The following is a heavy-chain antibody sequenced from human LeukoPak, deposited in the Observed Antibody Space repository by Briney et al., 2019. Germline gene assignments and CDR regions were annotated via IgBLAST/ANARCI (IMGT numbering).Heavy chain of an antibody. CDR3: AKDLDSGSYYLDY. Sequence: GMSLRLSCAASGLTLSSYGMHWVRQAPGKGLEWVSFISYDGSKQNYADSVKGRFTISRDNSKNTLYLQVNRLRPEDTAVYYCAKDLDSGSYYLDYWGQGTLVTVSS. J-gene: IGHJ4*02. CDR1: GLTLSSYG. CDR2: ISYDGSKQ. D-gene: IGHD1-26*01. V-gene: IGHV3-30*18.